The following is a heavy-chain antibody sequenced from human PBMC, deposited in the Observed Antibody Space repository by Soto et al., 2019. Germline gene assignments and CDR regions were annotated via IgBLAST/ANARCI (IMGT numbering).Heavy chain of an antibody. J-gene: IGHJ5*02. CDR1: GFTFSSYA. CDR3: AKRADRLKYYDFWSGLPVERWFDP. CDR2: ISGSGGST. Sequence: PGGSLRLSCAASGFTFSSYAMSWVRQAPGKGLEWVSAISGSGGSTYYADSVKGRFTISRDNSKNTLYLQMNSLRAEDTAVYYCAKRADRLKYYDFWSGLPVERWFDPWGQGTLVTVSS. D-gene: IGHD3-3*01. V-gene: IGHV3-23*01.